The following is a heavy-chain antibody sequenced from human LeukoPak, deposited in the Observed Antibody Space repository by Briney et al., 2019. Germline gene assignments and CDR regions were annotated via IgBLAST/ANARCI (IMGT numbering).Heavy chain of an antibody. CDR2: ISAYNGNT. CDR3: ARDGKGYCSSTSCYAYWFDP. D-gene: IGHD2-2*01. V-gene: IGHV1-18*04. Sequence: ASVKVSCKASGYTFTSYGISWVRQAPGQGLEWMGWISAYNGNTNYAQKLQGRVTMTTDTSTSTAYMELRSLRSDDTAVYYCARDGKGYCSSTSCYAYWFDPWGQGTLVTVSS. J-gene: IGHJ5*02. CDR1: GYTFTSYG.